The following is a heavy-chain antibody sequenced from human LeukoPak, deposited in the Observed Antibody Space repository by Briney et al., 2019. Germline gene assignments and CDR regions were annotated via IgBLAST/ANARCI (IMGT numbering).Heavy chain of an antibody. CDR2: ISSSSSYI. CDR3: ARTRETYYYDSSGYYYEDYFDY. J-gene: IGHJ4*02. V-gene: IGHV3-21*01. CDR1: GFTFSSYS. Sequence: GGXXRLSCAASGFTFSSYSMNWVRQAPGKGLEWVSSISSSSSYIYYADSVKGRFTISRDKAKNSLYLQMNSLRAEDTAVYYCARTRETYYYDSSGYYYEDYFDYWGQGTLVTVSS. D-gene: IGHD3-22*01.